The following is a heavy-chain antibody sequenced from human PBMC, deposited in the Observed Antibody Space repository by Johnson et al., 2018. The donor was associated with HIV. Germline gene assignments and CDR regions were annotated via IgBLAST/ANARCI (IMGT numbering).Heavy chain of an antibody. J-gene: IGHJ3*02. V-gene: IGHV3-11*04. CDR2: ISRSGTTI. CDR1: GFTFTDYQ. CDR3: ARVLRGYDAFDI. D-gene: IGHD6-25*01. Sequence: QVQLVESGGGLVKPGGSLRLSCAASGFTFTDYQMSWIRQAPGKGLEWVSYISRSGTTIYYADSVQGRFTVSRDNATNSLYLQMNSLRADDTAVYYCARVLRGYDAFDIWGQGTRVTVSS.